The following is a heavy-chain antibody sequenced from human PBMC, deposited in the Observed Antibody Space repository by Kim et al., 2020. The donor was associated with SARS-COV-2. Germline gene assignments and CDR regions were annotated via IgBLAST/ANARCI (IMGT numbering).Heavy chain of an antibody. Sequence: GGSLRLSCAASGFIVSTMHITWVRQGPEKGLEWLSVIYTGGDTYYADSVRGRFTIYRDNAKNTVYLQMNSLRPEDAALYYCARVRYFGSGTYDGLDVWGQGTTVTVS. CDR1: GFIVSTMH. V-gene: IGHV3-66*02. CDR2: IYTGGDT. CDR3: ARVRYFGSGTYDGLDV. J-gene: IGHJ6*02. D-gene: IGHD3-10*01.